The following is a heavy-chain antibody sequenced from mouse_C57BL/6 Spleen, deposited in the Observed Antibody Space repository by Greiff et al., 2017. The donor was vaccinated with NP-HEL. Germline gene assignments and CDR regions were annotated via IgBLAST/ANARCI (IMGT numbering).Heavy chain of an antibody. D-gene: IGHD2-4*01. CDR2: INPSTGGT. Sequence: VQLQQSGAELVKPGASVKISCKASGYSFTGYCMHWVKQSPGRGLEWIGAINPSTGGTTYNQKFKAKATLTVDKSSSTAYMQLKSLTSEDSAVYYCARLYDYDGFDYWGQGTTLTVSS. CDR1: GYSFTGYC. J-gene: IGHJ2*01. V-gene: IGHV1-42*01. CDR3: ARLYDYDGFDY.